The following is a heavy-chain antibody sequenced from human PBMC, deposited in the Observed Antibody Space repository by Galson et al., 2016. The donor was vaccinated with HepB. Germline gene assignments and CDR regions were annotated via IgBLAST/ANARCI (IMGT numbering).Heavy chain of an antibody. V-gene: IGHV3-20*04. CDR1: GFTFDDYG. J-gene: IGHJ4*02. D-gene: IGHD3-10*01. Sequence: SLRLSCAASGFTFDDYGMSWVRQVPGKGLEWVSGIHWNGESESYGDSVRGRFTISRDNSRNSVSLQLNSLRAEDTAVYYCVKDFYGSGSYFSVWHDHWGQGTLVTVSS. CDR2: IHWNGESE. CDR3: VKDFYGSGSYFSVWHDH.